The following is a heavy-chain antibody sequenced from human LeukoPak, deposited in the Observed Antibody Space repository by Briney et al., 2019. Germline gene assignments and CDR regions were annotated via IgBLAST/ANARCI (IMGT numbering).Heavy chain of an antibody. J-gene: IGHJ6*03. CDR3: ARTISGSPYYYYYMDV. D-gene: IGHD1-26*01. V-gene: IGHV3-48*01. CDR2: ISSSSSTI. Sequence: GGSLRLSCAASGFTFSSYSMNWVRQAPGKGLEWVSYISSSSSTIYYADSVKGRFTISRDNSKNTLYLQMNSLRAEDTAVYYCARTISGSPYYYYYMDVWGKGTTVTISS. CDR1: GFTFSSYS.